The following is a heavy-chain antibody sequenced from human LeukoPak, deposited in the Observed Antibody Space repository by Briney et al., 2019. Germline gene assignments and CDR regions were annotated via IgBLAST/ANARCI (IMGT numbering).Heavy chain of an antibody. Sequence: SETQSLACAVSGGSINSSNWWSWVRQPPGKGLEWIGEIYHSGSTNYNPSLKSRVTISVDKSKNQFSLKLSSVTAADTAVYYCARASFKYGSGSYFDYWGQGTLVTVSS. J-gene: IGHJ4*02. D-gene: IGHD3-10*01. CDR3: ARASFKYGSGSYFDY. CDR2: IYHSGST. V-gene: IGHV4-4*02. CDR1: GGSINSSNW.